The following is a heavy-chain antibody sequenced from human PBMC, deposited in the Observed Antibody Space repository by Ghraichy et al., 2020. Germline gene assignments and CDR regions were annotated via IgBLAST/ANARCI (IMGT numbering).Heavy chain of an antibody. CDR1: GFTFGDYA. D-gene: IGHD3-16*01. Sequence: GESLNISCAASGFTFGDYAMSWVRQAPGKGLEWVSYIRGGGSITYYAESVQGRFTISRDNSKTTLYLQMNGLRAEDTAVYYCAKCSSSYGNDAFDLWGQGTMVTFSS. CDR2: IRGGGSIT. V-gene: IGHV3-23*01. CDR3: AKCSSSYGNDAFDL. J-gene: IGHJ3*01.